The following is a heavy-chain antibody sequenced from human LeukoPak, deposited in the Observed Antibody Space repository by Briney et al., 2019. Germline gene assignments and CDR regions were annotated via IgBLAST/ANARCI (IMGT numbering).Heavy chain of an antibody. CDR3: ARIGSRITMVRGVPFDY. CDR2: ISAYNGNK. V-gene: IGHV1-18*04. CDR1: GYTFTSYG. Sequence: ASVKVSCKASGYTFTSYGISWVRQAPGQGLEWMGWISAYNGNKNYAQKLQGRVTMTTDTSTSTAYMELRSLRSDDTAVYYCARIGSRITMVRGVPFDYWGQGTLVTVSS. D-gene: IGHD3-10*01. J-gene: IGHJ4*02.